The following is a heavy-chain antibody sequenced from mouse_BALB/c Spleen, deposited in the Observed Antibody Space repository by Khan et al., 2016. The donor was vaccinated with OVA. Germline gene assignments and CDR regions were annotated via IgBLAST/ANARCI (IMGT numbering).Heavy chain of an antibody. V-gene: IGHV2-4-1*01. J-gene: IGHJ3*01. D-gene: IGHD2-14*01. CDR3: ARNSYRYDFAY. Sequence: QVQLKQSGPGPVQPSQSLSITCTVTGFSLTTYGVHWVRQSPGKGLEWLGVIWSGGSTDYNAAFISRLSISKDNSKSQVFFKMKSLQADDTAIYXGARNSYRYDFAYWGQGTLVTVSA. CDR1: GFSLTTYG. CDR2: IWSGGST.